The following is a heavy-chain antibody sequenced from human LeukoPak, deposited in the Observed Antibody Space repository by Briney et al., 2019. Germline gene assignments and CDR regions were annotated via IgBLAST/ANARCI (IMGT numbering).Heavy chain of an antibody. CDR1: GFTFSSYG. Sequence: GGSLRLSCAASGFTFSSYGMHWVRQAPGKGLEWVAFIRYDGSNKYYADSVKGRFTISRDNSKNTLYLQMNNLRAEDTAVYYCARDNNRKDDSWGQGTLVTVFS. V-gene: IGHV3-30*02. CDR2: IRYDGSNK. D-gene: IGHD1-14*01. CDR3: ARDNNRKDDS. J-gene: IGHJ5*02.